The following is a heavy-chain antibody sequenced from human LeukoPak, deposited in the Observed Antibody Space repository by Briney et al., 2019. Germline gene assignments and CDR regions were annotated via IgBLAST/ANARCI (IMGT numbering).Heavy chain of an antibody. CDR2: TYDDRYT. CDR3: ARDPRDGYGHVDY. Sequence: GGSLRLSCAAFGFTLSGNHMNWVRQAPGKGLEWVSVTYDDRYTYYADSVKGRFTISRDNSKNTLYLQMNSLKAEDTAVYYCARDPRDGYGHVDYWGQGTLVTVSS. CDR1: GFTLSGNH. D-gene: IGHD5-24*01. V-gene: IGHV3-66*02. J-gene: IGHJ4*02.